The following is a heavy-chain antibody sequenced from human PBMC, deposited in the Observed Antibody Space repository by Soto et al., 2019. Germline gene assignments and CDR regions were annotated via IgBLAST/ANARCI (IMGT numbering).Heavy chain of an antibody. J-gene: IGHJ4*02. CDR2: IYHSGST. V-gene: IGHV4-30-2*01. Sequence: QLQLQESGSGLVKPSQTLSLTCAVSGGSISSGGYSWSWIRQPPGKGLEWIGYIYHSGSTYYNPSTKSRSTISVARSNTPCSRKLSSVTAADTAVYYCARAGGLGAVAADYWGQGTLVTVSS. CDR1: GGSISSGGYS. D-gene: IGHD6-19*01. CDR3: ARAGGLGAVAADY.